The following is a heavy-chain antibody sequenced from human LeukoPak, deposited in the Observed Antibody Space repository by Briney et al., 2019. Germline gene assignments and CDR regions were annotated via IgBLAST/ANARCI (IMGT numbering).Heavy chain of an antibody. CDR1: GFSVNNAW. D-gene: IGHD5-12*01. CDR3: TTAGVATSGY. CDR2: IKSKTDGGTT. J-gene: IGHJ4*02. Sequence: GGSLRLSCAASGFSVNNAWMNWVRQAPGEGLEWVGRIKSKTDGGTTDYAAPVKGRFTISRDDSKNTLYLQMNSLKTEVTAVYYCTTAGVATSGYWGQGTLVTVSS. V-gene: IGHV3-15*01.